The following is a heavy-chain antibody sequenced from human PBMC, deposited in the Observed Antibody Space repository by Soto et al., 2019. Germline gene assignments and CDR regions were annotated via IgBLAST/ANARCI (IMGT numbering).Heavy chain of an antibody. D-gene: IGHD5-18*01. CDR1: GGSINSGGYC. CDR3: SRGILV. V-gene: IGHV4-31*03. CDR2: ISSAGST. Sequence: QVQLQESGPGLVKPSQTLSLTCTVSGGSINSGGYCWSWIRQHPGKGLEWIGCISSAGSTSYNASLKSRVTTSVDTSNNQFSLTPSSVTAADTAVYYCSRGILVWGQGTLITVSS. J-gene: IGHJ4*02.